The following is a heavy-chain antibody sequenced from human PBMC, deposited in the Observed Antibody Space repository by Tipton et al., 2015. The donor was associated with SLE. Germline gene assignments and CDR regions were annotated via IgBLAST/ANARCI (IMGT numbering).Heavy chain of an antibody. V-gene: IGHV3-23*01. Sequence: SLRLSCAASGFNFDNYGMSWVRQAPGKGLEWVSAISGSGVDPYYADSVKGRFTISRDNSKNTLYLQMNSLRAEDTAVYYCARARGVTTFDYWGQGTLVTVSS. J-gene: IGHJ4*02. CDR2: ISGSGVDP. D-gene: IGHD4-11*01. CDR1: GFNFDNYG. CDR3: ARARGVTTFDY.